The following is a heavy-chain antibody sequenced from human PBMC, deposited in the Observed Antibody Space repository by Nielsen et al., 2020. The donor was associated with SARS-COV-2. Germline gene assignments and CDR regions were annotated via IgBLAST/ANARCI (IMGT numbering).Heavy chain of an antibody. D-gene: IGHD3-9*01. J-gene: IGHJ6*02. CDR2: ISSSSSYT. Sequence: WIRQPPGKGLEWVSYISSSSSYTNYADSVKGRFTISRDNSKNTLYLQMNSLRAEDTAVYYCAKVLHRYYDILTGYPYYYGMDVWGQGTTVTVSS. V-gene: IGHV3-11*06. CDR3: AKVLHRYYDILTGYPYYYGMDV.